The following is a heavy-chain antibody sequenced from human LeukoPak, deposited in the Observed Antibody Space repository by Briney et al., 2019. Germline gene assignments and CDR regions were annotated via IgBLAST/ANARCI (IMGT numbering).Heavy chain of an antibody. J-gene: IGHJ4*02. CDR2: IRSDDGSK. CDR1: GFTFSSYS. V-gene: IGHV3-30*02. CDR3: AKVKAVSYYLFDY. D-gene: IGHD1-26*01. Sequence: PGGSLRLSCAASGFTFSSYSMNWVRQAPGKGLEWVAFIRSDDGSKYYADSVKGRFTISRDNSKKLYLQMNSLRAEDTAVYYCAKVKAVSYYLFDYWGQGTLVTVSS.